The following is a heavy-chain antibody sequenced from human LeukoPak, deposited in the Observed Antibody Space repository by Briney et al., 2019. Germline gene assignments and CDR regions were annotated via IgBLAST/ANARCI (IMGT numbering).Heavy chain of an antibody. J-gene: IGHJ1*01. CDR3: GRAFPPLRTSSAGDL. Sequence: PGGSLRLSCAASGFTFSTYLMSWVRQAPGKGLEWVSAISGRSSHVYYGESVKGRFTISRDNAKNSLYLQLDSLGVEDTAVYYCGRAFPPLRTSSAGDLWGQGTLVTVSS. V-gene: IGHV3-21*01. CDR1: GFTFSTYL. CDR2: ISGRSSHV. D-gene: IGHD3-16*01.